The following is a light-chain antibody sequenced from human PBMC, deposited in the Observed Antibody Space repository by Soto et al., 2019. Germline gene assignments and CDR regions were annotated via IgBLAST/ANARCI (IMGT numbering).Light chain of an antibody. Sequence: QSLLTQPPSVCGSPGQSITISCTGTSSDVGGYNHVSWYQIHPGKAPKLIIYEVTSRPSGVSYRFSGSKSGNSASLTISGLQAEDEADYYCSSYASSSSYVFGGGTKVT. CDR1: SSDVGGYNH. CDR3: SSYASSSSYV. J-gene: IGLJ1*01. CDR2: EVT. V-gene: IGLV2-14*01.